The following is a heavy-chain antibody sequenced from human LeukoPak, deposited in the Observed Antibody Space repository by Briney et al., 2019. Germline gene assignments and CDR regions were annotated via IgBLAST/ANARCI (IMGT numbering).Heavy chain of an antibody. CDR3: ARPYYDSSGYRFDY. CDR2: ITNDGSST. V-gene: IGHV3-74*01. D-gene: IGHD3-22*01. CDR1: GLTFSSHW. J-gene: IGHJ4*02. Sequence: GGSLRLSCAASGLTFSSHWMHWVRQAPGKGLVWVSRITNDGSSTTYADSVKGRFTISRDNAKNMLYLQVNSLRAEDTAVYYCARPYYDSSGYRFDYWGQGTLVTVSS.